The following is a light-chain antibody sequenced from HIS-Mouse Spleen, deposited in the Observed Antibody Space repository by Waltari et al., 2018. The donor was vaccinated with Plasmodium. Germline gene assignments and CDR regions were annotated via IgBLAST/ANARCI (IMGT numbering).Light chain of an antibody. Sequence: EIVLTQSPGTLSLSPGDRAPLSCRASQRVSSSYLAWYQQKPGQAPRLLIYGASSRATGIPDRFSGSGSGTDFTLTISRLEPEDFAVYYCQQYGSSSWTFGQGTKVEIK. CDR3: QQYGSSSWT. CDR1: QRVSSSY. V-gene: IGKV3-20*01. CDR2: GAS. J-gene: IGKJ1*01.